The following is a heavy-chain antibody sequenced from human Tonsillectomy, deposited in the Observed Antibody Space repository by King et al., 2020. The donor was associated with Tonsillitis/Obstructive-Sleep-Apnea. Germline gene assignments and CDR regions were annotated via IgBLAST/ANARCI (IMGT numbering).Heavy chain of an antibody. Sequence: VQLVESGGGLVQPGGSLRLSCAASGFTFSSYSMNWVRQAPGKGLEWVSYISSRSSTMYYADSVKGRFTVSRDNAKNSLYLQMNSLRDEDTAVYYCARDPGIVATDYYMDGWGKGTTGTVSS. CDR1: GFTFSSYS. D-gene: IGHD5-12*01. CDR3: ARDPGIVATDYYMDG. CDR2: ISSRSSTM. J-gene: IGHJ6*03. V-gene: IGHV3-48*02.